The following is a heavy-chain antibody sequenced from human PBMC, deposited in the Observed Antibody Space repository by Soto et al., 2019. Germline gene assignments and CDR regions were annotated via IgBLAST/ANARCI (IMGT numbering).Heavy chain of an antibody. CDR3: AKDENHHTLTGYWYYFDY. J-gene: IGHJ4*02. Sequence: EVQLLESGGGLVQPGGSLRLSCAASGFPFSSYAMSWVRQAPGKGLEWVSGISGSGSSTHYADSVKGRFTISRDNSKNTLYLQMNSLRDEDMAVHYCAKDENHHTLTGYWYYFDYWGQGTLVTVSS. D-gene: IGHD3-9*01. CDR1: GFPFSSYA. V-gene: IGHV3-23*01. CDR2: ISGSGSST.